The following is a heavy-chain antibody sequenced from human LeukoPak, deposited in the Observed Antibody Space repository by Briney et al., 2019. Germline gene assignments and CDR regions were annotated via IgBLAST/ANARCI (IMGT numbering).Heavy chain of an antibody. J-gene: IGHJ4*02. D-gene: IGHD1-26*01. CDR3: ARDLSLFEWELLGPRLDY. V-gene: IGHV3-7*01. CDR1: GFTFSSCW. CDR2: INKDGSEK. Sequence: GGSLRLSCAASGFTFSSCWMSWVRQAPGKGLEWVANINKDGSEKYYVDSVKGRFTISRDNAKTSLYLQMISLRAEDTAVYYCARDLSLFEWELLGPRLDYWGQGTLVTVSS.